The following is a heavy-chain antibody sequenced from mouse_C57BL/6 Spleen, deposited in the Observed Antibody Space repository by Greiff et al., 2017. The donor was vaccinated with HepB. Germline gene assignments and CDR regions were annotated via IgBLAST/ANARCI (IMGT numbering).Heavy chain of an antibody. CDR2: IHPNSGST. V-gene: IGHV1-64*01. Sequence: QVQLQQSGAELVKPGASVKLSCKASGYTFTSYWMHWVKQRPGQGLEWIGMIHPNSGSTNYNEKFKSKATLTVDKSSSTAYMQLSSLTSEDSAVYYCARYDYSAMDYWGQGTSVTVSS. CDR3: ARYDYSAMDY. J-gene: IGHJ4*01. CDR1: GYTFTSYW.